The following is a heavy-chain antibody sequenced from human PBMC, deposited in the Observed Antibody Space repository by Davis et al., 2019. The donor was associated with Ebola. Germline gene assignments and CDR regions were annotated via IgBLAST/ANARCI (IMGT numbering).Heavy chain of an antibody. CDR3: ARVYSSSWPDY. CDR1: GFTFSNYE. D-gene: IGHD6-13*01. Sequence: GESLKISCAASGFTFSNYEMNWVRQAPGKGLEWVSYISSSGDTIYYADSVKGRFTISRDNAKNSLYLQMNSLRAEDTAVYYCARVYSSSWPDYWGQGTLVTVSS. CDR2: ISSSGDTI. V-gene: IGHV3-48*03. J-gene: IGHJ4*02.